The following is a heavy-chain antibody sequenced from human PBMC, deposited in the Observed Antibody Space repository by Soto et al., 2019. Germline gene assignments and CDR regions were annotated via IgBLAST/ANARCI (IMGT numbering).Heavy chain of an antibody. V-gene: IGHV2-5*01. CDR2: IYWNDDK. Sequence: QITLKESGPTLVKPTQTLTLTCTFSGFSLSTSGLGVGWIRQPPGKALEWLALIYWNDDKRYSPSLKSRLTITKDTSKNQVVLTMTNMDPVDTATYYCARLYDYVWGSYRKDPYYFDYWGQGTLVTVSS. J-gene: IGHJ4*02. D-gene: IGHD3-16*02. CDR3: ARLYDYVWGSYRKDPYYFDY. CDR1: GFSLSTSGLG.